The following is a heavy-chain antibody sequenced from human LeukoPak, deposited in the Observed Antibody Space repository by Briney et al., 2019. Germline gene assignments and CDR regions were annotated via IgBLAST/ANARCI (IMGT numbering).Heavy chain of an antibody. J-gene: IGHJ4*02. CDR2: INHSGST. D-gene: IGHD5-18*01. Sequence: SETLSLTCAVYGGSFSDYYWNWIRQPPGKGLEWIGEINHSGSTNYNPSLNSRVTISVDTSKNQFSLNLSSVTAADTAVYYCARMRYTYGYNFDYWGQGTLVTVSS. CDR1: GGSFSDYY. V-gene: IGHV4-34*01. CDR3: ARMRYTYGYNFDY.